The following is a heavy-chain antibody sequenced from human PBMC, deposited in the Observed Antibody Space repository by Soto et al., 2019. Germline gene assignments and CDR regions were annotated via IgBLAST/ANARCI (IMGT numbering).Heavy chain of an antibody. CDR3: ARDNPSDHYDFWSGYLGNYYYYYYGMDV. V-gene: IGHV1-18*01. CDR2: ISAYNGNT. J-gene: IGHJ6*02. CDR1: GYTFTSYG. D-gene: IGHD3-3*01. Sequence: ASVKVSCKASGYTFTSYGISWVRQAPGQGLEWMGWISAYNGNTNYAQKLQGRVTMTTDTSTSTAYMELRSLRSDDTAVYYCARDNPSDHYDFWSGYLGNYYYYYYGMDVWGQGTTVTVSS.